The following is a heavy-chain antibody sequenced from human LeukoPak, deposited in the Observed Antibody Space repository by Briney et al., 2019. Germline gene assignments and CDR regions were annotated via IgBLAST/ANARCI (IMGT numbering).Heavy chain of an antibody. J-gene: IGHJ5*02. CDR2: MYYSGST. V-gene: IGHV4-39*07. D-gene: IGHD6-19*01. CDR1: GGSISSSSYY. Sequence: SETLSLTCTVSGGSISSSSYYWGWIRQPPGKGLEWIGSMYYSGSTYYNPSLKSRVTISVDTSKNQFSLKLSSVTAAGTAVYYCARPLWQWLPGNGWFDPWGQGTLVTVSS. CDR3: ARPLWQWLPGNGWFDP.